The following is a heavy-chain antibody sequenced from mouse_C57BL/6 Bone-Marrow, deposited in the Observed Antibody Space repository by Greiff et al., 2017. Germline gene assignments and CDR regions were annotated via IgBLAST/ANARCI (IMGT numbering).Heavy chain of an antibody. CDR1: GYTFTSYN. Sequence: LQQSGAELVRPGASVKMSCKASGYTFTSYNMPWVKQTPRQGLEWIGAIYPGNGDTSYNQKFKGKATRTVDKSSSTAYMQLSSLTSEDSAVYFCARGGGYWYFDVWGTGTTVTVSS. J-gene: IGHJ1*03. V-gene: IGHV1-12*01. CDR3: ARGGGYWYFDV. CDR2: IYPGNGDT.